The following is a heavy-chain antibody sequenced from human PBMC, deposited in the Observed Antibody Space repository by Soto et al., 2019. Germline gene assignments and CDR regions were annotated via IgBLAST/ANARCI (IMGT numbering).Heavy chain of an antibody. CDR1: GGTFSSYA. J-gene: IGHJ4*02. V-gene: IGHV1-69*13. D-gene: IGHD5-18*01. Sequence: GASVKVSCKASGGTFSSYAISWVRQAPGQGLEWMGGIIPIFGTANYAQKFQGRVTITADESTSTAYMELSSLRSEDTAVYYCAGFGRGYSYGPFDYWGQGTLVTVSS. CDR2: IIPIFGTA. CDR3: AGFGRGYSYGPFDY.